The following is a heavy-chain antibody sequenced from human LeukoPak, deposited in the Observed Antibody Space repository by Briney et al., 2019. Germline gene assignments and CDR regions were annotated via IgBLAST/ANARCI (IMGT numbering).Heavy chain of an antibody. Sequence: SETLSLTCAVYGGSFSGYYWSWIRQPPGKGLEWIGEINHSGSTNYNPSLKSRVTISVDTSKNQFSLKLSSVTAADTAVYYCARVGYYDFWSGQTKYYFDYWGQGTLVTVSS. J-gene: IGHJ4*02. CDR3: ARVGYYDFWSGQTKYYFDY. CDR1: GGSFSGYY. D-gene: IGHD3-3*01. V-gene: IGHV4-34*01. CDR2: INHSGST.